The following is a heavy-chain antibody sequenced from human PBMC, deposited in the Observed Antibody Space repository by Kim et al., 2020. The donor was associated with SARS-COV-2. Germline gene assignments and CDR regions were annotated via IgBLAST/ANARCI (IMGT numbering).Heavy chain of an antibody. CDR1: GGSISSGDYY. J-gene: IGHJ6*02. CDR3: ARDHPQIGAGYYYYGMDV. D-gene: IGHD3-10*01. Sequence: SETLSLTCTVSGGSISSGDYYWSWIRQPPGKGLEWIGYIYYSGSTYYNPSLKSRVTISVDTSKNQFSLKLSSVTAADTAVYYCARDHPQIGAGYYYYGMDVWGQGTTVTVSS. V-gene: IGHV4-30-4*01. CDR2: IYYSGST.